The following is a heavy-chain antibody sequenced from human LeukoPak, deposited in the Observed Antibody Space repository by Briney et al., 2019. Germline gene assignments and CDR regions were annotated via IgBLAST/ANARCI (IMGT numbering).Heavy chain of an antibody. Sequence: PGGSLRLSCAASGFTFSSYAMSWVRQAPGKGLEWVSYISSSGTTISYADSVKGRFTISRDNTKTSLYLQMNSLRAEDTAVYYCARAAGWFDPWGQGTLVTVSS. CDR1: GFTFSSYA. CDR3: ARAAGWFDP. J-gene: IGHJ5*02. CDR2: ISSSGTTI. V-gene: IGHV3-48*04.